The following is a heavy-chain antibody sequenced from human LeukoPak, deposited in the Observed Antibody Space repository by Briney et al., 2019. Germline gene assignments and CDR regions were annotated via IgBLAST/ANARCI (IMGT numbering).Heavy chain of an antibody. CDR3: ARGPGTIRYFNWFDP. CDR1: GYTFTGYC. V-gene: IGHV1-2*02. J-gene: IGHJ5*02. Sequence: GASVKVSCKASGYTFTGYCMHWVRQAPGQGLEWMGWINPNSGGTNYAQKFQGRVTMTRDTSISTAYMELSRLRSDDTAVYYCARGPGTIRYFNWFDPWGQGTLVTVSS. CDR2: INPNSGGT. D-gene: IGHD3-9*01.